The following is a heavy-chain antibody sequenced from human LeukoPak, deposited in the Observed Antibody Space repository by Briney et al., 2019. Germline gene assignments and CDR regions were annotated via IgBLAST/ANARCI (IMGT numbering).Heavy chain of an antibody. CDR1: GFTFDDYG. D-gene: IGHD4-23*01. J-gene: IGHJ4*02. V-gene: IGHV3-20*04. CDR2: ITWNGGST. CDR3: ARDVSPPYGGNSFSFDN. Sequence: GGSLRLSCAASGFTFDDYGMSWVRQAPGKGLEWVSGITWNGGSTGYADSVKGRFTISRDNAKNSLYLQMNSLRAEDTAVYYCARDVSPPYGGNSFSFDNWGQGTLVTVSS.